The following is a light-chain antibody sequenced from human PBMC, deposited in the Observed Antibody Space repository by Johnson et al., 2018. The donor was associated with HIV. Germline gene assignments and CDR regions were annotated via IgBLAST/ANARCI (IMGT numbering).Light chain of an antibody. J-gene: IGLJ1*01. Sequence: QSVLTQPPSVSAAPGQTVNISCSGNVSNIESYFVSWYQQLPGAAPTLLIYEDNKRPSGIPDLFSGSKSGATATLGITGLQSGDEADYYCGIWDNGLSGYVFGSGTKVTVL. CDR2: EDN. CDR3: GIWDNGLSGYV. CDR1: VSNIESYF. V-gene: IGLV1-51*02.